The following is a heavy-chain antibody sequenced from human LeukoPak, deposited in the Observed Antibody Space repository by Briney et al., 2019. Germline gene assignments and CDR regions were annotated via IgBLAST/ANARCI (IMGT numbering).Heavy chain of an antibody. D-gene: IGHD3-22*01. CDR3: ARGADSSGYYY. CDR2: IIPIFGTA. CDR1: GGTFTIYA. Sequence: ASVTVSCTASGGTFTIYAISWVRQAPGQGLEWMGGIIPIFGTANYAQKFQGRVTITADESTSTAYMELSSLRSGDTAVYYCARGADSSGYYYWGQGTLVTVSS. V-gene: IGHV1-69*13. J-gene: IGHJ4*02.